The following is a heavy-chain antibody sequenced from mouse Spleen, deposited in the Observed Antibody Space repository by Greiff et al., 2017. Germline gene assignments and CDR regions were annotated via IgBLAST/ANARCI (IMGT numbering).Heavy chain of an antibody. CDR1: GFSLTSYG. D-gene: IGHD2-3*01. CDR2: IWSDGST. CDR3: ARQGYDGYYVGYFDV. J-gene: IGHJ1*03. V-gene: IGHV2-6-1*01. Sequence: QVQLKESGPGLVAPSQSLSITCTVSGFSLTSYGVHWVRQPPGKGLEWLVVIWSDGSTTYNSALKSRLSISKDNSKSQVFLKMNSLQTDDTAMYYCARQGYDGYYVGYFDVWGTGTTVTVSS.